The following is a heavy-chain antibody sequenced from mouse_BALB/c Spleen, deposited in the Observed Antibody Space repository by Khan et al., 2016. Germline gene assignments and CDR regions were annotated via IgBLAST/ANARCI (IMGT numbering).Heavy chain of an antibody. CDR2: INTNTGEP. J-gene: IGHJ4*01. Sequence: QIQLVQSGPELKKPGETVKISCKASEYTFTNYGMNWVKQAPGKGLKWMGWINTNTGEPTYAEEFKGRFAFSLEASASTAYLQINHLKNEDAATDFCARTGDYPYYAMDYWGQGTSVTVSS. CDR1: EYTFTNYG. CDR3: ARTGDYPYYAMDY. V-gene: IGHV9-3*02. D-gene: IGHD2-13*01.